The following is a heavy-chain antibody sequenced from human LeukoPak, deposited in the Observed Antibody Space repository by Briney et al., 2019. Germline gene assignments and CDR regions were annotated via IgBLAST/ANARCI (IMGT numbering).Heavy chain of an antibody. D-gene: IGHD2-15*01. V-gene: IGHV1-18*04. CDR3: ARLNSAANFLDY. J-gene: IGHJ4*02. Sequence: ASVKVSCKASGYTFTGYYMHWVRQAPGQGLDWMGWITPYNGNTDYAQKVQGRVTMTADTSTSTAYMELRSLISDDTAVYYCARLNSAANFLDYWGQGTLVTVSS. CDR2: ITPYNGNT. CDR1: GYTFTGYY.